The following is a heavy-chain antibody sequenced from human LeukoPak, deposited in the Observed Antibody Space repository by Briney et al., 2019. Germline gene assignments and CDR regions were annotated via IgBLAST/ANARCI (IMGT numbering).Heavy chain of an antibody. CDR1: GYSFTTYW. CDR3: ARPVVVVPAAMEFDY. V-gene: IGHV5-51*01. D-gene: IGHD2-2*01. CDR2: IYSGDSDT. Sequence: GESLKIYCQGSGYSFTTYWIGWVRQVPRKGLEWIGIIYSGDSDTKYSLSFQGQVNISADKSISTAYLQWTSLKASDTAMYYCARPVVVVPAAMEFDYWGQGTLVTVSS. J-gene: IGHJ4*02.